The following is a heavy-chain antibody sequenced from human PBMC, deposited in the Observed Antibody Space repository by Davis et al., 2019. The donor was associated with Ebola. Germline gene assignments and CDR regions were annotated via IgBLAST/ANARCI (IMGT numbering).Heavy chain of an antibody. CDR3: AKSGHYYDSSGYPFSWFDY. CDR1: GLTVSSNY. J-gene: IGHJ4*02. Sequence: GGSLRLSCAASGLTVSSNYMSWVRQAPGRGLEWVSVIFSGSTTYYADSVKGRFTISRHISKNILLLQMNSLRAEDTAVYYCAKSGHYYDSSGYPFSWFDYWGQGTLVTVSS. D-gene: IGHD3-22*01. V-gene: IGHV3-53*01. CDR2: IFSGSTT.